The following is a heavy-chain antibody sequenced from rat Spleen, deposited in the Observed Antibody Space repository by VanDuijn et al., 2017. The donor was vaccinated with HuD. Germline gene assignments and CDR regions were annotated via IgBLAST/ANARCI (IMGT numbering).Heavy chain of an antibody. J-gene: IGHJ4*01. D-gene: IGHD1-12*02. CDR1: GFSLTRNH. CDR3: ARWPGMGYYTYVMDA. Sequence: QVQLKESGPGLVQPSQTLSLTCTVSGFSLTRNHVHWVRQPPGKGLEWMGIMWNDGDTSYNSALKSRLRISRDTSKSQVFLKMNSLQTEDTATYYCARWPGMGYYTYVMDAWGQGASVTVSS. CDR2: MWNDGDT. V-gene: IGHV2-32*01.